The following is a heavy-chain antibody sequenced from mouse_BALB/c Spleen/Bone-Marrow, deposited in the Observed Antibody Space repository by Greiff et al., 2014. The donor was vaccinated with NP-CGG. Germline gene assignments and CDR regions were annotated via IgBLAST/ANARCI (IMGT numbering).Heavy chain of an antibody. V-gene: IGHV1S81*02. J-gene: IGHJ4*01. Sequence: QVQLQQSGAELVKPGASVKLSCKASGYTFTSYYMYWVKQRPGQGLEWIGEINPSNGGTNFNEKFKSKATLTVDKSSSTAYMQLSSLTSEDSAVYYCTRGRRGAMDYWGQGTSVTVSS. CDR2: INPSNGGT. CDR3: TRGRRGAMDY. CDR1: GYTFTSYY.